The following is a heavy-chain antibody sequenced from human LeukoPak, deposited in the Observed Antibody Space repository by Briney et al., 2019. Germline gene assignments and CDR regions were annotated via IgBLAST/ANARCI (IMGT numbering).Heavy chain of an antibody. V-gene: IGHV4-31*03. Sequence: SQTLSLTCTVSGGSISSGGYYWSWIRQHPGKGPEWIGYIYYSGSTYYNPSLKSRVTISVDTSKNQFSLKLSSVTAADTAVYYCARGREVVPAAIDYWGQGTLVTVSS. D-gene: IGHD2-2*01. CDR2: IYYSGST. CDR3: ARGREVVPAAIDY. CDR1: GGSISSGGYY. J-gene: IGHJ4*02.